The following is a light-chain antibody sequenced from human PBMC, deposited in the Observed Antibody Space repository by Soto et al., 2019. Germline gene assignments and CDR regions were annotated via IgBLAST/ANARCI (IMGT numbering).Light chain of an antibody. CDR2: GAS. Sequence: DIQMTQSPSSLSASVGDRINITCRPSQSISNYLNWYQQKPGKAPKLLIFGASSLQSGVPSRFRGSGSGTDFTLSISTLQPEDFATYYCQQSYSNLGTFGQGTKLEIK. J-gene: IGKJ2*01. CDR1: QSISNY. CDR3: QQSYSNLGT. V-gene: IGKV1-39*01.